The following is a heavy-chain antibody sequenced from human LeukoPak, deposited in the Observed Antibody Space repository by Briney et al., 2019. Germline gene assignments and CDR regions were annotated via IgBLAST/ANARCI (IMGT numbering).Heavy chain of an antibody. CDR3: ARTAYSSSSSYYYYYMDV. J-gene: IGHJ6*03. CDR2: IDQDGSEK. V-gene: IGHV3-7*01. D-gene: IGHD6-6*01. Sequence: QAGGSLRLSCAASRFTFSNYWMSWVRQAPGKGLEWVANIDQDGSEKYYAESVKGRFTISRDNAKNSLYLQINSLRADDTAVYYCARTAYSSSSSYYYYYMDVWGKGTTVTVSS. CDR1: RFTFSNYW.